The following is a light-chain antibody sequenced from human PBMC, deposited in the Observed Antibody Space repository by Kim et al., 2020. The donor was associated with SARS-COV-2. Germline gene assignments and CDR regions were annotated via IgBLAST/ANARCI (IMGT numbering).Light chain of an antibody. V-gene: IGKV3-20*01. Sequence: GETPPLTSGDGQRCSGTYSAGYQQKTGQAPGLLIYGATSRETGIPDRFSGSGSGTDFTLTISRLEPEDFAVYYCQHYGVSPAWTFGQGTKVEIK. CDR1: QRCSGTY. J-gene: IGKJ1*01. CDR3: QHYGVSPAWT. CDR2: GAT.